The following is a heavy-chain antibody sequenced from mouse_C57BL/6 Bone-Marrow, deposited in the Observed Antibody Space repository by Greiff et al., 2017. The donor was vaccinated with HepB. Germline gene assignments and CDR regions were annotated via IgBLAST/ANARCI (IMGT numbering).Heavy chain of an antibody. Sequence: EVKLMESGAELVRPGASVKLSCTASGFNIKDDYMHWVKQRPEQGLEWIGWIDPENGDTEYASKFQGKATITADTSSNTAYLQLSSLTSEDTAVYYCTTYDGYPHWYFDVWGTGTTVTVSS. CDR1: GFNIKDDY. D-gene: IGHD2-3*01. J-gene: IGHJ1*03. CDR3: TTYDGYPHWYFDV. V-gene: IGHV14-4*01. CDR2: IDPENGDT.